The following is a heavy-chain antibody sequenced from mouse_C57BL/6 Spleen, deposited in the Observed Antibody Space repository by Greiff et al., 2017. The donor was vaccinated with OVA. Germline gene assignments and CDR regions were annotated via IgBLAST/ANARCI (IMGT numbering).Heavy chain of an antibody. CDR1: GYTFTDYY. Sequence: LQQSGPVLVKPGASVKMSCKASGYTFTDYYMNWVKQSHGKSLEWIGVINPYNGGTSYNQKFKGKATLTVDKSSSTAYMELNSLTSEDSAVYYCARRGTNRDGYFDVWGTGTTVTVSS. J-gene: IGHJ1*03. V-gene: IGHV1-19*01. CDR2: INPYNGGT. CDR3: ARRGTNRDGYFDV. D-gene: IGHD4-1*01.